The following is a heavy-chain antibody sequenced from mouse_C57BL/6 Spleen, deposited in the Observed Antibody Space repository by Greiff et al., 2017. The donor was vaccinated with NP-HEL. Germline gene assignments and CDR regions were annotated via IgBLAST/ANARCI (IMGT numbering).Heavy chain of an antibody. CDR2: IFPGSGST. J-gene: IGHJ4*01. V-gene: IGHV1-75*01. D-gene: IGHD2-10*01. CDR3: ARSAYYGNYFYYAMDY. Sequence: QVQLQQSGPELVKPGASVKISCKASGYTFTDYYINWVKQRPGQGLEWIGWIFPGSGSTYYNEKFKGKATLTVDKSSSTAYMLLSSLTSEDSAVYFCARSAYYGNYFYYAMDYWGQGTSVTVSS. CDR1: GYTFTDYY.